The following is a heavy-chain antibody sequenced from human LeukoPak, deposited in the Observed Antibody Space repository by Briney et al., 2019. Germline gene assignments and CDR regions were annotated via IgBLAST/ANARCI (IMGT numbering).Heavy chain of an antibody. CDR3: AKDWGISRQLVDPY. V-gene: IGHV3-30*18. Sequence: GGSLRLSCATSGFTFSTYGMHWVRQAPGKGLEWVTLISYDGSNTLYANSVKGRFTISRDNSKNTLYLQMNSLRAEDTAVYYCAKDWGISRQLVDPYWGQGTLVAVSS. J-gene: IGHJ4*02. CDR2: ISYDGSNT. D-gene: IGHD3-16*01. CDR1: GFTFSTYG.